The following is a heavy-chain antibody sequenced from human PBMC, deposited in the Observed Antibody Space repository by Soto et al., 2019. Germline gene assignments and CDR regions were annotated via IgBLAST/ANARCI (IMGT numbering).Heavy chain of an antibody. Sequence: GESLKISCKGSGYSFTSYWIGWVRQMPGKGLEWMGIIYPGDSDTRYSPSFQGQVTISANKSISTAYLQWSSLKASDTGMYYCARHLREKYDSSGYYYVGYYGMDVWGQGTTVTVSS. J-gene: IGHJ6*02. D-gene: IGHD3-22*01. CDR3: ARHLREKYDSSGYYYVGYYGMDV. CDR2: IYPGDSDT. CDR1: GYSFTSYW. V-gene: IGHV5-51*01.